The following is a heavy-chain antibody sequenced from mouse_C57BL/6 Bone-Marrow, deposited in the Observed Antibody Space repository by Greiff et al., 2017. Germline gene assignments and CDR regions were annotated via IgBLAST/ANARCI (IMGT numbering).Heavy chain of an antibody. V-gene: IGHV1-69*01. CDR3: ARETTVAPYYAMDD. CDR2: IDPSASYT. CDR1: GYTFTSYW. Sequence: QVQLQQPGAELVMPGASVKLSCKASGYTFTSYWMHWVKQRPGQGLEWIGEIDPSASYTNYNQKFKGKSTLTVDKSSSTAYMQLSSLTSEDSAVYYCARETTVAPYYAMDDWGQGTSVTVSS. J-gene: IGHJ4*01. D-gene: IGHD1-1*01.